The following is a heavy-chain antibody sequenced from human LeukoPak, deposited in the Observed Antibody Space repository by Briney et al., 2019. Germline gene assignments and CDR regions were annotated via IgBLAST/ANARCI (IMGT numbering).Heavy chain of an antibody. J-gene: IGHJ4*02. CDR3: ARAGWIITSGIDY. CDR1: GYSISSGYY. D-gene: IGHD3-10*01. Sequence: SETLSLTCAVSGYSISSGYYWGWIRQPPGKGLEWIGTIYHIRSTYYTPSLGSRVTISVDTSKNEFSLNLKSVTAADTAVYYCARAGWIITSGIDYWGQGALVTVSS. CDR2: IYHIRST. V-gene: IGHV4-38-2*01.